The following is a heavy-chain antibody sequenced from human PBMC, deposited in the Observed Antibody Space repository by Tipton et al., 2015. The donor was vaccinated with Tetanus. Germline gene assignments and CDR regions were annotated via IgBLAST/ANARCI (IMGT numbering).Heavy chain of an antibody. CDR2: IYYSGSS. J-gene: IGHJ4*02. CDR1: GGSISGSSYY. V-gene: IGHV4-39*01. Sequence: TLSLTCTVSGGSISGSSYYWGWIRQPPGKGLEWIGSIYYSGSSYYNPTLKSRVTISVDTSKNQFSLKLDSVTAADAAVYYCVRGRGLGAYSYGFEYWGQGALVTVSS. CDR3: VRGRGLGAYSYGFEY. D-gene: IGHD5-18*01.